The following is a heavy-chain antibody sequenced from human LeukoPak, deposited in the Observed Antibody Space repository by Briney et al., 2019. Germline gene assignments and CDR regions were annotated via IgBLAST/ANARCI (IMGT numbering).Heavy chain of an antibody. CDR3: ARESETSGWYDY. V-gene: IGHV3-64*01. CDR2: ISTNGGST. D-gene: IGHD6-19*01. CDR1: GFTFSSYE. J-gene: IGHJ4*02. Sequence: PGGSLRLSCAASGFTFSSYEVNWVRQAPGKGLEYVSSISTNGGSTYYANSVKGRFTISRDNTRKSLSLQMSSLRSEDTALYYCARESETSGWYDYWGQGTLVTVSS.